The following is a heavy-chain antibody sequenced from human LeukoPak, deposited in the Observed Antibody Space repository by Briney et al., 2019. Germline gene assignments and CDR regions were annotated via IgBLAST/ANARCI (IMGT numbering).Heavy chain of an antibody. D-gene: IGHD3-16*01. J-gene: IGHJ4*02. CDR2: IYYSGST. CDR3: ARVNMITFDY. V-gene: IGHV4-31*03. CDR1: GGSVSFYY. Sequence: SETLSLTCTVSGGSVSFYYWSWIRQHPGKGLEWIGYIYYSGSTYYNPSLKSRVTISVDTSKNQFSLKLSSVTAADTAVYYCARVNMITFDYWGQGTLVTVSS.